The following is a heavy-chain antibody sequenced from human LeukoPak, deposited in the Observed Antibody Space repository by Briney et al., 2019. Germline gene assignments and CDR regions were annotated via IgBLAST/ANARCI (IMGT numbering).Heavy chain of an antibody. CDR2: IYYSGST. Sequence: SETLSLTCTVSGGSISSGDYYWSWIRQPPGKGLEWIGYIYYSGSTYYNPSLKRRVTISVDTSRNQFSLKLSSVTAADTAVYYCARAPIVVVPAAFDYWGQGTLVTVSS. CDR1: GGSISSGDYY. CDR3: ARAPIVVVPAAFDY. V-gene: IGHV4-30-4*08. D-gene: IGHD2-2*01. J-gene: IGHJ4*02.